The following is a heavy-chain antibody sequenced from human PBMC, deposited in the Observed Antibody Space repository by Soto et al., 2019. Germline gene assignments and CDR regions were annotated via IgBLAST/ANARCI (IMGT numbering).Heavy chain of an antibody. Sequence: ASVKVSCKASGYRFTRYNVHWVRQAPGQGLEWMAIINPSGGTTYYVQKFEGRVTLTTDTSTSTVYMELSSLRSDDTAVYYCARVRGGGSEYFFGYWGQGTLVSVSS. V-gene: IGHV1-46*01. D-gene: IGHD2-15*01. CDR3: ARVRGGGSEYFFGY. CDR2: INPSGGTT. CDR1: GYRFTRYN. J-gene: IGHJ4*02.